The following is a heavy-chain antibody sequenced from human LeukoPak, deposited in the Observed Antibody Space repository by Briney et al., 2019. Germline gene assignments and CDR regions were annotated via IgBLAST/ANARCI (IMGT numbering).Heavy chain of an antibody. Sequence: EASVKVSCKASGYTLTAYYIYWVRQAPGQGLEWMGRINPNSGGTDYAQNFQGRVTMTRDTSISTAYMELSRLRSDDTAVYYCARGYCSGGTCYLVENWLDPWGQRTLVTVSS. D-gene: IGHD2-15*01. CDR3: ARGYCSGGTCYLVENWLDP. V-gene: IGHV1-2*06. CDR2: INPNSGGT. CDR1: GYTLTAYY. J-gene: IGHJ5*02.